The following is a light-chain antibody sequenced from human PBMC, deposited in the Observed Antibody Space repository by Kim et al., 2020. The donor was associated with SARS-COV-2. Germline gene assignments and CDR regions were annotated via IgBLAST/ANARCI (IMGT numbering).Light chain of an antibody. CDR3: NSRDSSGNHPHWV. CDR1: SLRSYY. J-gene: IGLJ3*02. CDR2: GKN. Sequence: SSELTQDPAMSVALGQTVRITCQGDSLRSYYASWYQQKPGQAPVLVIYGKNNRPSGIPDRFSGSSSGNTASLTITGAQAEDEADYYCNSRDSSGNHPHWVFGGGTQLTV. V-gene: IGLV3-19*01.